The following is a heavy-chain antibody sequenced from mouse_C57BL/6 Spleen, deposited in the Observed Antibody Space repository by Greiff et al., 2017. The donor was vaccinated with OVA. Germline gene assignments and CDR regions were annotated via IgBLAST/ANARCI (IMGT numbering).Heavy chain of an antibody. V-gene: IGHV1-80*01. J-gene: IGHJ1*03. D-gene: IGHD1-1*01. Sequence: QVQLQQSGAELVKPGASVKISCKASGYAFSSYWMNWVKQRPGKGLEWIGQIYPGDGDTNYNGKFKGKATLTADKSSSTAYMQLSSLTSEDSAVYFCARKAFYYGSSYGYFDVWGTGTTVTVSS. CDR2: IYPGDGDT. CDR3: ARKAFYYGSSYGYFDV. CDR1: GYAFSSYW.